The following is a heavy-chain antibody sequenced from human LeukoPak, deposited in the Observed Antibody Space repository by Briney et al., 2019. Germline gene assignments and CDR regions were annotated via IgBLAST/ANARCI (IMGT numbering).Heavy chain of an antibody. D-gene: IGHD3-10*01. V-gene: IGHV3-53*01. CDR1: GFTVSSNY. J-gene: IGHJ4*02. Sequence: PGGSLRLSCAASGFTVSSNYMSWVRQAPGKGLEWVSVIYSGGSTYYADSVKGRFTISRDNSKNTLYLQMNSLRAEDTAVYYCARGITMVRGALNYWGQGTLVTVSS. CDR2: IYSGGST. CDR3: ARGITMVRGALNY.